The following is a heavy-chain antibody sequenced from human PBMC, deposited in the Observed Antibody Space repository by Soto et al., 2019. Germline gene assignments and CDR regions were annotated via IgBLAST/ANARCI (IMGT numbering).Heavy chain of an antibody. V-gene: IGHV1-18*01. CDR2: ISAYNGNT. CDR1: GYAFTSYG. J-gene: IGHJ4*02. CDR3: ASSLLVGYGLEGESD. Sequence: VASVKVSCKASGYAFTSYGISLVRQAPGQGLEWMGWISAYNGNTNYAQKLQGRVTMTTDTSTSTAYMELRSLRSDDTAVYYCASSLLVGYGLEGESDWGQGTLVTVS. D-gene: IGHD5-18*01.